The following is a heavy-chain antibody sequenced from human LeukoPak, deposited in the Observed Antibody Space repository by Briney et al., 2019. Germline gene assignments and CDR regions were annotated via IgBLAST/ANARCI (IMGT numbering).Heavy chain of an antibody. V-gene: IGHV1-69*05. Sequence: GASVKVSCKASGGTFSSYAISWVRQAPGQGLEWMGRIIPIFGTANYAQKFQGRVTITTDESTSTAYMELSSLRSEDTAVYYCARGSDSSSWYSRIDPWGQGTLVTVSS. CDR1: GGTFSSYA. J-gene: IGHJ5*02. D-gene: IGHD6-13*01. CDR3: ARGSDSSSWYSRIDP. CDR2: IIPIFGTA.